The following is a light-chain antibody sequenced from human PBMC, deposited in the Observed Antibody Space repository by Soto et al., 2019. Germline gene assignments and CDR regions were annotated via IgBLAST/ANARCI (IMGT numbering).Light chain of an antibody. CDR1: QSVSIN. Sequence: DIVLTQPPGTLSLSPGDRATLSCRASQSVSINLAWYQQKPGQAPRLLIYGATSRATGIPDRFSGSGSGTDFTLTISSLEPEDFAVYYCQQYGSSPLTFGPGTTVDI. CDR2: GAT. CDR3: QQYGSSPLT. V-gene: IGKV3-20*01. J-gene: IGKJ3*01.